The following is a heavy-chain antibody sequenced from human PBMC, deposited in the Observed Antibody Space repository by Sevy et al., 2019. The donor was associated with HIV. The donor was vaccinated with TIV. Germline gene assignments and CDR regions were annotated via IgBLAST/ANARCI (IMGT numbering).Heavy chain of an antibody. V-gene: IGHV1-3*01. CDR1: GYTFTSYA. CDR3: AREQWLRKGDYYYYYGMDV. D-gene: IGHD5-12*01. CDR2: INAGNGNT. Sequence: ASVKVSCKASGYTFTSYAMHWVRQAPGQRLEWMGWINAGNGNTKYSQKFQGRVTITRDTSASTAYMELSSLRSEDTAVYYWAREQWLRKGDYYYYYGMDVWGQGTTVTVSS. J-gene: IGHJ6*02.